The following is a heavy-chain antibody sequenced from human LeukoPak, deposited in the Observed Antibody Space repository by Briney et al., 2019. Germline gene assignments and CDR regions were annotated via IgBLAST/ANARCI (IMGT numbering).Heavy chain of an antibody. V-gene: IGHV4-31*03. Sequence: PSETLSLTCTVSGGSISSDNYYWSWIRQHPEKGLEWIGYILYIGTTYYNPSLKSRITMSVDMSKNQFSLKLNSVTAADTAVYYCARDSTGYSDFDYWGQGTLVTVSS. CDR1: GGSISSDNYY. D-gene: IGHD5-24*01. CDR2: ILYIGTT. J-gene: IGHJ4*02. CDR3: ARDSTGYSDFDY.